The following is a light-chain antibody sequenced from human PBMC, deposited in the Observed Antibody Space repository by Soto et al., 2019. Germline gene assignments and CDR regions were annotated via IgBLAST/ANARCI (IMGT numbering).Light chain of an antibody. CDR2: RNN. CDR3: AAWDDSLSGLV. V-gene: IGLV1-47*01. CDR1: SSNIGNNY. Sequence: QSALTQPPSASGTPGQRVTISCSGSSSNIGNNYVYWYQQVPGTAPKLLIYRNNQRPSGVPDRFSGSKSGTSGSLAISGLRSEDEADYYCAAWDDSLSGLVFGGGTKLTVL. J-gene: IGLJ2*01.